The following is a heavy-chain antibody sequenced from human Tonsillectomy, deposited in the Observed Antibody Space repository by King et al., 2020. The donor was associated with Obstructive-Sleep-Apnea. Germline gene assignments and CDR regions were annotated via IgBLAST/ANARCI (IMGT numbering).Heavy chain of an antibody. CDR1: GGSISSYY. CDR2: IYYSGST. Sequence: QLQESGPGLVKPSETLSLTCTVSGGSISSYYWSWIRQPPGKGLEWIGYIYYSGSTNYNPSLKSRVTISVDTSKNQFSLKLSSVTAADTAVYYCASLYDSSGYWGQGTLVTVSS. J-gene: IGHJ4*02. D-gene: IGHD3-22*01. V-gene: IGHV4-59*01. CDR3: ASLYDSSGY.